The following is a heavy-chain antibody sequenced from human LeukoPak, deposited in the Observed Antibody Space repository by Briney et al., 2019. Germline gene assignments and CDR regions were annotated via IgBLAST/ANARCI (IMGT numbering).Heavy chain of an antibody. Sequence: SQTLSLTCTVSGGSISSGSYYWSWIRQPPGKGLEWIGEINHSGSTNYNPSLKSRVTISVDTSKNQFSLKLSSVTAADTAVYYCARGKSVDTAMMFFELLTGNFDYWGQGTLVTVSS. CDR1: GGSISSGSYY. V-gene: IGHV4-39*07. J-gene: IGHJ4*02. CDR2: INHSGST. D-gene: IGHD5-18*01. CDR3: ARGKSVDTAMMFFELLTGNFDY.